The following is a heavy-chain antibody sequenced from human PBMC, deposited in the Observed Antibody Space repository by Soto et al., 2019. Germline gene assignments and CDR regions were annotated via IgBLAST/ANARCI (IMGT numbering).Heavy chain of an antibody. CDR2: ISGSGGST. CDR1: GFTFSSYA. V-gene: IGHV3-23*01. Sequence: GVSLILSCAASGFTFSSYAMSWVRQAPGKGLEWVSAISGSGGSTYYADSVKGRFTISRDNSKNTLYLQMNSLRAEDTAVYYCATIDIVVVVYYGRDVWGQGSTVTVSS. J-gene: IGHJ6*02. D-gene: IGHD2-15*01. CDR3: ATIDIVVVVYYGRDV.